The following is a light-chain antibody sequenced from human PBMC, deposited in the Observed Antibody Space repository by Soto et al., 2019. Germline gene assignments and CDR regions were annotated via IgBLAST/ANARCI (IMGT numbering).Light chain of an antibody. Sequence: DIQMTQSPSTLSASVGERVTITCRASQSISAWLAWYQQKPGKAPKLLIYKASNVESGVTSRFSGSGSGTEVTLTISSLQPDDFATYYSKQYHSYPLPFGQGTRLEIK. CDR1: QSISAW. CDR3: KQYHSYPLP. CDR2: KAS. V-gene: IGKV1-5*03. J-gene: IGKJ5*01.